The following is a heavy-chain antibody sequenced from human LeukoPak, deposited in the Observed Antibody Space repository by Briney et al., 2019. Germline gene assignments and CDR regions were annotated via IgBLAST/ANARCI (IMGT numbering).Heavy chain of an antibody. Sequence: PGGSLRLSCAASGFAFSNYDMTWVRQAPGKGLEYISSICRGGNYIYSADSVRGRFSISRNNAENSLFLQMNSLRGEDTAVYYCARIGPGTDVYNSSDYWGQGTLVAVSS. CDR2: ICRGGNYI. CDR3: ARIGPGTDVYNSSDY. J-gene: IGHJ4*02. D-gene: IGHD5-24*01. CDR1: GFAFSNYD. V-gene: IGHV3-21*01.